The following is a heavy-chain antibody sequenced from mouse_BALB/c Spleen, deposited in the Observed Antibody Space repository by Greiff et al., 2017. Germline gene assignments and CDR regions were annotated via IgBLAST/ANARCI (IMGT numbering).Heavy chain of an antibody. Sequence: DVQLQESGPGLVKPSQSLSLTCTVTGYSITSDYAWNWIRQFPGNKLEWMGYISYSGSTSYNPSLKSRISITRDTSKNQFFLQLNSVTTEDTATYYCASYDWFAYWGQGTLVTVSA. CDR2: ISYSGST. CDR1: GYSITSDYA. D-gene: IGHD2-3*01. CDR3: ASYDWFAY. J-gene: IGHJ3*01. V-gene: IGHV3-2*02.